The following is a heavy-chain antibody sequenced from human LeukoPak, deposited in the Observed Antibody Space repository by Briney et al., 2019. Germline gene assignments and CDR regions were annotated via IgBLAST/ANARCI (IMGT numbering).Heavy chain of an antibody. CDR3: AKGPTVSTPSYFDY. Sequence: GGSLRLSCSASGFTFSSYVMHWVRQAPGKGLEWVSAISGSGGSTYYADSVKGRFTISRDNSKNTLYLQMNSLRAEDTAVYYCAKGPTVSTPSYFDYWGQGTLVTVSS. V-gene: IGHV3-23*01. D-gene: IGHD4-17*01. CDR1: GFTFSSYV. CDR2: ISGSGGST. J-gene: IGHJ4*02.